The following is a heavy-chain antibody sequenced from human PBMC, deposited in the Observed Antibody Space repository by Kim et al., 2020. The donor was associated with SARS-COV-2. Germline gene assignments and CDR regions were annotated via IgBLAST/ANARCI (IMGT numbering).Heavy chain of an antibody. D-gene: IGHD3-10*01. V-gene: IGHV3-21*01. CDR3: ARDHGMGFGELFFNGYGMDV. J-gene: IGHJ6*02. CDR2: ISSSSSYI. CDR1: GFTFSSYS. Sequence: GGSLRLSCAASGFTFSSYSMNWVRQAPGKGLEWVSSISSSSSYIYYADSVKGRFTISRDNAKNSLYLQMNSLRAEDTAVYYCARDHGMGFGELFFNGYGMDVWGQGTTVTVSS.